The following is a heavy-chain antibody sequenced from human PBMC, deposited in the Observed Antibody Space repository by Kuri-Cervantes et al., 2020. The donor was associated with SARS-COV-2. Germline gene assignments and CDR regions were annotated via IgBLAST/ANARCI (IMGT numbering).Heavy chain of an antibody. V-gene: IGHV1-8*02. CDR3: YCAPKEGFDS. CDR1: GDSFSSYS. Sequence: ASVKVSCKASGDSFSSYSFNWVRQAPGQGLEWMGMVKTNSGNTLYAQIFQGRVTMTRDTSTSTVYLELSSLTSEDTAIYYCYCAPKEGFDSWGQGTLVTVSS. J-gene: IGHJ4*02. CDR2: VKTNSGNT. D-gene: IGHD2-21*01.